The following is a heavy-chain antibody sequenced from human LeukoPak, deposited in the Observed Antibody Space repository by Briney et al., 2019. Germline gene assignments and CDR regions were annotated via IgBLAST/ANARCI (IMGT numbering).Heavy chain of an antibody. CDR1: GGSFSGYY. Sequence: PSETLSPTCAVYGGSFSGYYWSWIRQPPGKGLEWIGEINHSGSTNYNPSLKSRVTISVDTSKNQFSLKLSSVTAADTAVYYCARAPYYYGSGRAPPLNVWGQGTTVTVSS. D-gene: IGHD3-10*01. J-gene: IGHJ6*02. V-gene: IGHV4-34*01. CDR2: INHSGST. CDR3: ARAPYYYGSGRAPPLNV.